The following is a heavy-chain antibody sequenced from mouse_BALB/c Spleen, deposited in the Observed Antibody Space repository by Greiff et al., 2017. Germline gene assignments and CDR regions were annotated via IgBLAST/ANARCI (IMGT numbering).Heavy chain of an antibody. J-gene: IGHJ4*01. V-gene: IGHV1-15*01. Sequence: QVQLKQSGAELVRPGASVTLSCKASGYTFTDYEMHWVKQTPVHGLEWIGAIDPETGGTAYNQKFKGKATLTADKSSSTAYMELRSLTSEDSAVYYCTIYYEYDVAMDYWGQGTSVTVSS. CDR1: GYTFTDYE. CDR2: IDPETGGT. D-gene: IGHD2-4*01. CDR3: TIYYEYDVAMDY.